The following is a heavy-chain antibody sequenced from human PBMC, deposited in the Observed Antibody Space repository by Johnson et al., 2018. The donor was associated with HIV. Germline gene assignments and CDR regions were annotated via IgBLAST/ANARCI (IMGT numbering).Heavy chain of an antibody. Sequence: QVQLVESGGGVVQPGRSLRLSCAASGFTFSSYGMHWVRQAPGKGLEWVAVISDDGTNKFYADSVKGRFTISRDNSKNTMFLQMNSLRPEDTAMYYCASSRDSRRWDGYSGFDMWGQGTKVTGS. J-gene: IGHJ3*02. D-gene: IGHD5-12*01. CDR2: ISDDGTNK. CDR1: GFTFSSYG. V-gene: IGHV3-30*03. CDR3: ASSRDSRRWDGYSGFDM.